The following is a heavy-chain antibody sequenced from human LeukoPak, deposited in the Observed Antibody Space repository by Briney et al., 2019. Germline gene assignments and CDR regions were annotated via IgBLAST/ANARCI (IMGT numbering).Heavy chain of an antibody. CDR2: IKQDGNEK. CDR1: GFRFNTYW. CDR3: ARDTLGEGEDANYAVYYFDY. D-gene: IGHD4/OR15-4a*01. J-gene: IGHJ4*02. V-gene: IGHV3-7*01. Sequence: GGSLRLSCAASGFRFNTYWMSWVRQAPGKGLEWVANIKQDGNEKYYADSVKGRFTISRDNGKNSLDLQMNSLRADDTAVYHCARDTLGEGEDANYAVYYFDYWGQGTVVTVSS.